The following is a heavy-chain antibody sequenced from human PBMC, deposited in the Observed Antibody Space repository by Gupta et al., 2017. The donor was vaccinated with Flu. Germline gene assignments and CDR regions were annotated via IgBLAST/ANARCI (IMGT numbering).Heavy chain of an antibody. D-gene: IGHD3-10*01. V-gene: IGHV3-30-3*01. CDR2: ISYDGSND. CDR3: ARAPSAGTPPYYSLDY. J-gene: IGHJ4*02. Sequence: APGKGLEWMAAISYDGSNDYYADSVKGRFTISRDNSKNRLYLLMSSLRPEDTAVYYCARAPSAGTPPYYSLDYWGQGTLVTVSS.